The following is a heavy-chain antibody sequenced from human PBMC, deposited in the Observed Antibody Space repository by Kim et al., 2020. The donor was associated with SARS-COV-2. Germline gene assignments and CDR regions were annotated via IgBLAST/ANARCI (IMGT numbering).Heavy chain of an antibody. CDR3: VKAYCGPDCCRGGDY. J-gene: IGHJ4*02. CDR1: GFTFHNYA. Sequence: GGSLRLSCSASGFTFHNYAMHWVRQPPGKGLEWISLISSNGDITYYADSVRGRFTLSRDNNKNSLYLQMNSLRSEDTALYYCVKAYCGPDCCRGGDYWGQGILVTGPS. CDR2: ISSNGDIT. V-gene: IGHV3-43*01. D-gene: IGHD2-21*02.